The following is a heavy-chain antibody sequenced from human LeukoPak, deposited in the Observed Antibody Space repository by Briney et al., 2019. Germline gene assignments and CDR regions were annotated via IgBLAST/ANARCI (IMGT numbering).Heavy chain of an antibody. CDR1: GGSFSGYY. V-gene: IGHV4-34*01. CDR2: INHSGST. D-gene: IGHD4-17*01. J-gene: IGHJ2*01. Sequence: SETLSLTCAVYGGSFSGYYWSWIRQPPGKGLEWIGEINHSGSTNYNPSLKSRVTISVDTSKNQFSLKLRSVTAADTAVYYCARRTMTTTFADWYFDLWGRGTLVTVSS. CDR3: ARRTMTTTFADWYFDL.